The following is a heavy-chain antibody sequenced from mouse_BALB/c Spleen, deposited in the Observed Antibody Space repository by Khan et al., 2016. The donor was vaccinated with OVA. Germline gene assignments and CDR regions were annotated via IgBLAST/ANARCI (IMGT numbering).Heavy chain of an antibody. J-gene: IGHJ4*01. D-gene: IGHD4-1*01. CDR2: IRDKANGYTT. CDR1: GFTFTDYY. Sequence: EVELVESGGGLVQPGGSLRLSCATSGFTFTDYYMTWVRQPPGKALEWLGFIRDKANGYTTEYSASVRGRFTISRDNSQSILYLQMNSLRAEDSATYYCAREWEFYVMDYWGQGTSVTVSS. CDR3: AREWEFYVMDY. V-gene: IGHV7-3*02.